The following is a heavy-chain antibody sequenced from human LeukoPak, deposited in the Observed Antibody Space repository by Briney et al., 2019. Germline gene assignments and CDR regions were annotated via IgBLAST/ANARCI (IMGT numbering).Heavy chain of an antibody. J-gene: IGHJ6*03. Sequence: ASVNVSCTSSGYTFTGYYMHRVRHAPAQGIEWMGGIDPDSGDTKYAQRFQGRVTITGDTSTSTASMWLSRLTSDDTAVYYCARGAVAGHCYYYYMDVWGKGTPVTVSS. CDR3: ARGAVAGHCYYYYMDV. CDR1: GYTFTGYY. V-gene: IGHV1-2*02. D-gene: IGHD6-13*01. CDR2: IDPDSGDT.